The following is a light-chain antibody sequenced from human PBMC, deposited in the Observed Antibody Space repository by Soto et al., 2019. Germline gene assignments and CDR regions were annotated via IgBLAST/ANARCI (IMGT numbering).Light chain of an antibody. J-gene: IGKJ5*01. Sequence: VLTQSPGTLSLSPGERATLSCRASQSVNNNYLAWYQQKPGQAPRLLIYGASTRATGIPARFSGSWSGTEFTLTISSLQSEDFAVYYCQQYNNWPPITFGQGTRLEIK. V-gene: IGKV3-15*01. CDR3: QQYNNWPPIT. CDR2: GAS. CDR1: QSVNNN.